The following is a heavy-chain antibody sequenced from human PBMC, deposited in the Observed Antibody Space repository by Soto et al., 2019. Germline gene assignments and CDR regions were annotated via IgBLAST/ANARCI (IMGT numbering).Heavy chain of an antibody. Sequence: VQLLESGGALVQPGGSLRLSCAASGFTFRSYGMTCVRQAPGKGLEWVSFSSATGAATYYADSVEGRFTMSRDNSDSAPYRQMTRLRGGDTAVYYGAKVRRAGGNYGFFSDFWGQGALVIVSS. CDR3: AKVRRAGGNYGFFSDF. CDR1: GFTFRSYG. J-gene: IGHJ4*02. D-gene: IGHD1-7*01. CDR2: SSATGAAT. V-gene: IGHV3-23*01.